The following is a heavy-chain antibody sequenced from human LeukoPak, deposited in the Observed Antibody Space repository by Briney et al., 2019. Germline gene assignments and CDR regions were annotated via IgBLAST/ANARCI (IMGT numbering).Heavy chain of an antibody. D-gene: IGHD3-22*01. V-gene: IGHV3-30-3*01. CDR1: GFTFSSYA. Sequence: GGSLRLSCAASGFTFSSYAMHWVRQAPGKGLEWVAVISYDGGNKHYADSVKGRFTISRDNSKNTLYLQMNSLRAEDTAVYYCARERLIAYDSSGYGFDYWGQGTLVTVSS. CDR3: ARERLIAYDSSGYGFDY. CDR2: ISYDGGNK. J-gene: IGHJ4*02.